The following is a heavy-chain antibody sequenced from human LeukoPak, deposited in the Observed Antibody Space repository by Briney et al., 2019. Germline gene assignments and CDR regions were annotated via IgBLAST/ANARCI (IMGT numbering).Heavy chain of an antibody. J-gene: IGHJ5*02. CDR1: GGSISSYY. CDR2: IYYSGST. Sequence: SETLSLTCTVSGGSISSYYWSWIRQPPGKGLEWIGYIYYSGSTNYNPSLKSRVTISVDTSKNQFSLKLSSVTAADTAVYYCARAVVPAAMRGNWFDHWGQGTLVTVSS. V-gene: IGHV4-59*01. D-gene: IGHD2-2*01. CDR3: ARAVVPAAMRGNWFDH.